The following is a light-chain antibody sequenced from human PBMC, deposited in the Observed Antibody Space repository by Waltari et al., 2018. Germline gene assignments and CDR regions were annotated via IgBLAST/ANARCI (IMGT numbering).Light chain of an antibody. CDR1: QGITNY. CDR3: QKYNSVPIT. CDR2: AAS. Sequence: DIQMTQSPSSLSASVGDTVTITCRASQGITNYLAWYQQKPGKVPKLLIYAASTLQSGVPSRFSGSGSGTDFTLTISSLQPEDVATYYCQKYNSVPITFGQGTRLEIK. V-gene: IGKV1-27*01. J-gene: IGKJ5*01.